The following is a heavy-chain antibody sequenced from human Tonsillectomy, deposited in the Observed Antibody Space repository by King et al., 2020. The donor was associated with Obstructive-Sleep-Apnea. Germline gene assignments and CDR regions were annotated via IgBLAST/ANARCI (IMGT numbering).Heavy chain of an antibody. Sequence: VQLVESGGGLVQPGGSLRLSCAASGFTVSSNYMIWVRQAPGKGLEWCAVIYSVGYTYYADSLKGRFTISRDNSKNTRYLQMNSLRAEDTAVYYCATMVGYSSGGGYFDYWGQGTLVTVSS. CDR3: ATMVGYSSGGGYFDY. V-gene: IGHV3-66*01. CDR2: IYSVGYT. D-gene: IGHD5-18*01. J-gene: IGHJ4*02. CDR1: GFTVSSNY.